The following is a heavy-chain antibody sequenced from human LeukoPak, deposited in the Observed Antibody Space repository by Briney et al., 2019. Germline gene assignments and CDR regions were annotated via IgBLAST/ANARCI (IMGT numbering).Heavy chain of an antibody. Sequence: ASETLSLTCTVSGGSISSSSYYWGWIRQPPGKGLEWIGSIYYSGSTYYNPSLKSRVTISVDTSKNQFSLKLSSVTAADTAVYYCARDHCSSTSCQAPIYYFDYWGQGTLVTVSS. D-gene: IGHD2-2*01. CDR1: GGSISSSSYY. CDR2: IYYSGST. CDR3: ARDHCSSTSCQAPIYYFDY. V-gene: IGHV4-39*02. J-gene: IGHJ4*02.